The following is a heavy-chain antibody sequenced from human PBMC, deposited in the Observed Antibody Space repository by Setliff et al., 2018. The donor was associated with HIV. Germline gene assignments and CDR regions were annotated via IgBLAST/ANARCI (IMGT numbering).Heavy chain of an antibody. V-gene: IGHV1-2*06. D-gene: IGHD3-10*01. CDR2: INPKSGGT. CDR3: ARDFGGRWTFDY. J-gene: IGHJ4*02. Sequence: ASVKVSCKASGYTFNDNYIHWVRQAPGQGLEWMGRINPKSGGTSYAQKFQGRVTMTRDTSTTTVYMELSSLTSEDTAIYYCARDFGGRWTFDYWGQGTRVTVSS. CDR1: GYTFNDNY.